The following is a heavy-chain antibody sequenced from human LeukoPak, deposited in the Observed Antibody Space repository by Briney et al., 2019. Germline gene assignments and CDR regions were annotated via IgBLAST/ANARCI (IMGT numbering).Heavy chain of an antibody. D-gene: IGHD4-23*01. CDR2: ISTDASST. CDR3: AREEAGHPVGAFDI. CDR1: GFTFSSYW. J-gene: IGHJ3*02. Sequence: RSGGSLRLSCAGSGFTFSSYWMHWVRQAPGKGLVWVSRISTDASSTTYADSVKGRFTISRDNAKGTPYLQMNSLRAEDTAVYYCAREEAGHPVGAFDIWGQGTMVTVSS. V-gene: IGHV3-74*01.